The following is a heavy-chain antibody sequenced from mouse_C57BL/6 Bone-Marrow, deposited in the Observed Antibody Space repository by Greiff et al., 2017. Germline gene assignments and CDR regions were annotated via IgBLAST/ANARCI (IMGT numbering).Heavy chain of an antibody. Sequence: EVKVVEPGGGLVKPGGSLKLSCAASGFTFSSYTMSWVRQTPERRLEWVATLSGGGGNPYYPDRVKGRFTMPRDNAKTTLYLQLSSRRSDDTSLYYCARRQLRSWFAYWGQGTLVTVSA. D-gene: IGHD1-1*01. CDR3: ARRQLRSWFAY. CDR2: LSGGGGNP. V-gene: IGHV5-9*01. CDR1: GFTFSSYT. J-gene: IGHJ3*01.